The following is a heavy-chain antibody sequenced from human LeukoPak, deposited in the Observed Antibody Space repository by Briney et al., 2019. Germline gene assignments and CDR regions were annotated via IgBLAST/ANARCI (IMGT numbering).Heavy chain of an antibody. Sequence: GASVKVSCKASGYTFTGSYMHWVRQAPGQGLEWMGWINPNSGGTNYAQKFQGRVTMTRDTSISTAYMELSRLRSDDTAVYYCARGGYGYYYYYMDVWGKGTTVTVSS. CDR3: ARGGYGYYYYYMDV. V-gene: IGHV1-2*02. CDR1: GYTFTGSY. D-gene: IGHD2-15*01. J-gene: IGHJ6*03. CDR2: INPNSGGT.